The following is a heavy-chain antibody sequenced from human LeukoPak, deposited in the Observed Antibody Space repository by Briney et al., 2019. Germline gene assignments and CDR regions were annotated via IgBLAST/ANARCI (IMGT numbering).Heavy chain of an antibody. CDR2: ISGSGGST. V-gene: IGHV3-23*01. D-gene: IGHD3-3*01. J-gene: IGHJ6*02. CDR1: GFTFSSYW. CDR3: AKFWEVGNYDFWSGYPRDYYYYGMDV. Sequence: PGGSLRLSCAASGFTFSSYWMSWVRQAPGKGLEWVSAISGSGGSTYYADSVKGRFTISRDNSKNTLYLQMNSLRAEDTAVYYCAKFWEVGNYDFWSGYPRDYYYYGMDVWGQGTTVTVSS.